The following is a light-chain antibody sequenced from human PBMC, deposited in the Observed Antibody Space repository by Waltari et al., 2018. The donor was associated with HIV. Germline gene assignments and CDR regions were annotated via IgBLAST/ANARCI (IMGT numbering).Light chain of an antibody. Sequence: EIVLTQSPGTLSMSPGERVALSCRASQSISSGYLAWYQQKPGQAPRLLIYGESRANGVPERFSGGGSGTDFTLTISRLEPEDLAVYVCQQYGSTPVTFGGGTKVEMK. CDR2: GES. V-gene: IGKV3-20*01. CDR1: QSISSGY. J-gene: IGKJ4*01. CDR3: QQYGSTPVT.